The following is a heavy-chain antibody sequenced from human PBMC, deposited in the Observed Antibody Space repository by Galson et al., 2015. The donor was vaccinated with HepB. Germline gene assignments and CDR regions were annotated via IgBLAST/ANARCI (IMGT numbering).Heavy chain of an antibody. D-gene: IGHD3-22*01. CDR2: IYPGDSAT. CDR1: GYSFTSYW. CDR3: ARGLDSSGYYRGNWFDP. V-gene: IGHV5-51*01. Sequence: QSGAEVKKPGESLKISCKGSGYSFTSYWIGWVRQMPGKGLEWMGIIYPGDSATRYSPSFQGQVTISADKSISTAYLQWSSLKASDTAMYYCARGLDSSGYYRGNWFDPWGQGTLVTVSS. J-gene: IGHJ5*02.